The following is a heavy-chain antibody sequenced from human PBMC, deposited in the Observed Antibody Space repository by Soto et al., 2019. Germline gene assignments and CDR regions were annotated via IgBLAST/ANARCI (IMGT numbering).Heavy chain of an antibody. D-gene: IGHD6-13*01. V-gene: IGHV3-23*01. CDR1: GFTFSSYA. CDR3: ANARRQQPSGGWFAP. CDR2: ISGSGGST. Sequence: EVQLLESGGGLVQPGGSLRLSCAASGFTFSSYAMSWVRQAPGKGLEWVSAISGSGGSTYYADSVKGRFTISRDNSKNTLYLQMNSLRAEDTAVSYCANARRQQPSGGWFAPWGQGTLVTVSS. J-gene: IGHJ5*02.